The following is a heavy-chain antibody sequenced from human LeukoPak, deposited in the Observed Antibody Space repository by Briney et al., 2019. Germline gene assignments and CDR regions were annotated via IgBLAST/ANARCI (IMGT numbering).Heavy chain of an antibody. Sequence: GGSLRLSWAAPGFTFSSYAMHWVRQAPGKGLEGVPVISYDGSNKYYADSVKGRFTISRDNAKNSLYLKMNSLRAEDTAVYYCARTFRSYYFDYWGQGTLVTVSS. D-gene: IGHD1-26*01. V-gene: IGHV3-30*04. CDR3: ARTFRSYYFDY. CDR2: ISYDGSNK. CDR1: GFTFSSYA. J-gene: IGHJ4*02.